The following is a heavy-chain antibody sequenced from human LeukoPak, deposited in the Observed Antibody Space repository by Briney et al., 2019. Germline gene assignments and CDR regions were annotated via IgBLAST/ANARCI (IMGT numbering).Heavy chain of an antibody. J-gene: IGHJ4*02. V-gene: IGHV4-39*01. CDR2: IYYSGST. CDR3: ATWGIAVAGTFDY. CDR1: GVSISSGTYY. Sequence: SETLSLTCTVSGVSISSGTYYWGWIRQPPGKVLECIGTIYYSGSTSYNPSLKSRVTICVDTSKNQFSLKLTSVTAADTAVYYCATWGIAVAGTFDYWGQGTLVTVSS. D-gene: IGHD6-19*01.